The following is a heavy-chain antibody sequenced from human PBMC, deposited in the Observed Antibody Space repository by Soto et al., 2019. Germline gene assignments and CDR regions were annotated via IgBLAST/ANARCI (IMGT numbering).Heavy chain of an antibody. V-gene: IGHV4-4*07. J-gene: IGHJ6*02. D-gene: IGHD6-13*01. CDR2: IDTSGST. CDR1: GGSISSYY. Sequence: PSETLSLTCTVSGGSISSYYWSWIRQPAGKGLEWIGRIDTSGSTNYNPSLKSRVTMSLDTSKNQFSLKLTSVTAADTAVYFCARYSSNWFQTEGMDVWGQGTTVTVS. CDR3: ARYSSNWFQTEGMDV.